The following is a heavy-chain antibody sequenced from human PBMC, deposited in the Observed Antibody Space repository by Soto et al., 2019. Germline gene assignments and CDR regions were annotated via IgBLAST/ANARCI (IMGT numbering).Heavy chain of an antibody. CDR3: AKPDSGYDDHPLHFDY. CDR2: ISGSGGST. D-gene: IGHD5-12*01. V-gene: IGHV3-23*01. J-gene: IGHJ4*02. Sequence: GGSLRLSCAASGFTFSSYAMSWVRQAPGKGLEWVSAISGSGGSTYYADSVKGRFTISRDNSKNTLYLQMNSLRAEDTAVYYCAKPDSGYDDHPLHFDYWGQGTLVTVSS. CDR1: GFTFSSYA.